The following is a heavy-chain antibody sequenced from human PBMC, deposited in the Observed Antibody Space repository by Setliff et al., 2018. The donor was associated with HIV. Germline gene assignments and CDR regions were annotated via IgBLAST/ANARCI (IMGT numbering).Heavy chain of an antibody. CDR1: GGSIEHYY. CDR3: AKSPVGANGWFDS. Sequence: SETLSLTCTVSGGSIEHYYWSWIRQPAGKGLEWIGRLYSRGSTTYNPSLRSRATMSADTSKNLFSLKLRSVTAADTAVYYCAKSPVGANGWFDSWGQGVLVTVS. J-gene: IGHJ5*01. V-gene: IGHV4-4*07. CDR2: LYSRGST. D-gene: IGHD1-26*01.